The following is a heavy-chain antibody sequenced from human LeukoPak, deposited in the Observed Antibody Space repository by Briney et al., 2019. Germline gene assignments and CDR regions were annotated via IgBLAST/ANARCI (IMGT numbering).Heavy chain of an antibody. J-gene: IGHJ3*02. CDR2: ISYDGSNK. V-gene: IGHV3-30-3*01. Sequence: GGSLRLSCAASGFTFSSYAMHWVRQAPGKGLEWVAVISYDGSNKYYADSVKGRFTISRDNSKNTLYLQMNSLRAEDTAVYYCARDRPPVVVVRDAFDIWGQGQWSPSLQ. CDR1: GFTFSSYA. D-gene: IGHD3-22*01. CDR3: ARDRPPVVVVRDAFDI.